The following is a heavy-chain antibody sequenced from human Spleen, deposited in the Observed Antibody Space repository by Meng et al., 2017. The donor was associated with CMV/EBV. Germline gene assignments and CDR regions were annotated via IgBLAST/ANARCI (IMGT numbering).Heavy chain of an antibody. J-gene: IGHJ4*02. CDR3: ARGVDFLSNDRPFDF. CDR1: GGSINSGSYY. CDR2: IYYSGTT. D-gene: IGHD3-3*01. Sequence: SETLSLTCTVSGGSINSGSYYWTWIRQPPGKGLEWIGYIYYSGTTKYNPSLKSRISMSLDTSMNQFSLNLTSVTAADTAVYYCARGVDFLSNDRPFDFWGQGTLVTVSS. V-gene: IGHV4-61*01.